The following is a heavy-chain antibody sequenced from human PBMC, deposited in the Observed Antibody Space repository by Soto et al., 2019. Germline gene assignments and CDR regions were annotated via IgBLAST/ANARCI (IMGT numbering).Heavy chain of an antibody. Sequence: QVQLVESGGGVVQPGRSLRLSCAASGFTFSSYGMHWVRQAPGKGLEWVAVIWYDGSNKYYADSVKGRFTISRDNSKNTLYLQMNSLRAEDTAVYYCARDGGDGDDSSGYYYVRCFDYWGQGTLVTVSS. CDR3: ARDGGDGDDSSGYYYVRCFDY. J-gene: IGHJ4*02. CDR1: GFTFSSYG. V-gene: IGHV3-33*01. D-gene: IGHD3-22*01. CDR2: IWYDGSNK.